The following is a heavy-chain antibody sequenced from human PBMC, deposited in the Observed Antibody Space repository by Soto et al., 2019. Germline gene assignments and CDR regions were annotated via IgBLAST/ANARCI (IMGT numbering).Heavy chain of an antibody. V-gene: IGHV4-34*01. J-gene: IGHJ4*02. CDR2: INHSGST. Sequence: SHTCAVYGGYFSGYYWSWIRQPPGKGLEWIGEINHSGSTNYNPSLKSRVTISVDTSKNQFSLKLSSVTAADTAVYYCARYKRVYYGSGSYHLYYFDYWGQGTLVTVSS. CDR1: GGYFSGYY. D-gene: IGHD3-10*01. CDR3: ARYKRVYYGSGSYHLYYFDY.